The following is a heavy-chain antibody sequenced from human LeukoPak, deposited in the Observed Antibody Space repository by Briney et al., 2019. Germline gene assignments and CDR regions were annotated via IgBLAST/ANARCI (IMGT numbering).Heavy chain of an antibody. D-gene: IGHD2-2*01. CDR2: ISWNSGSI. J-gene: IGHJ6*02. CDR1: GFTFDDYA. V-gene: IGHV3-9*01. Sequence: GGSLRLSCAASGFTFDDYAMHWVRQAPGKGLEWVSGISWNSGSIGYADSVKGRFTISRDNAKDSLYLQMNSLRAEDTALYYCAKAPIPMPYNGMDVWGQGTTVTVSS. CDR3: AKAPIPMPYNGMDV.